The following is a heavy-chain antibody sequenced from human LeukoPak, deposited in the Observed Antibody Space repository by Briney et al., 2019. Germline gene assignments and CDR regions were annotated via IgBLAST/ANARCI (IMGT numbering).Heavy chain of an antibody. CDR1: GYTFTAYY. Sequence: ASVKVSCKASGYTFTAYYMHWVRQAPGQGLEWMGWINPNNGGTSSAQKFQGRVTMTRDTSISTAYMELSRLRSDDTAVYYCARSSGTGEDAFDIWGQGTMVTVSS. V-gene: IGHV1-2*02. CDR3: ARSSGTGEDAFDI. D-gene: IGHD7-27*01. J-gene: IGHJ3*02. CDR2: INPNNGGT.